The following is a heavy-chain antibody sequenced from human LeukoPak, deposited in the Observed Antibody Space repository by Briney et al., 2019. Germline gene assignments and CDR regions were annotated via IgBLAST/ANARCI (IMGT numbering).Heavy chain of an antibody. D-gene: IGHD2-8*01. Sequence: PSETLSLTCTVSGGSISSYYWSWIRQPAGKGLEWIGRISTGGSTNYNSSLQSRVTMSVDTSKKQFSLKLSSVTAADTAVYYCARTIGLMVYAGMLDWFDPWGQGTLVTVSS. CDR3: ARTIGLMVYAGMLDWFDP. J-gene: IGHJ5*02. CDR1: GGSISSYY. CDR2: ISTGGST. V-gene: IGHV4-4*07.